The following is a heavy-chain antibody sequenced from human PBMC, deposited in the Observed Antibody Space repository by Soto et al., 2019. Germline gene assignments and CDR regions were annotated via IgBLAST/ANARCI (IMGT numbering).Heavy chain of an antibody. CDR1: GYTFTGHY. V-gene: IGHV1-2*02. CDR2: IGPESGAT. J-gene: IGHJ4*01. D-gene: IGHD1-26*01. CDR3: GRGRSGQIVVVY. Sequence: DSLKVSCKASGYTFTGHYIHWVRQAPEQGPEWMGEIGPESGATRYAQKFQGRVTMTMDTSVTTVYMELKNLSPDDTDVYYCGRGRSGQIVVVYWG.